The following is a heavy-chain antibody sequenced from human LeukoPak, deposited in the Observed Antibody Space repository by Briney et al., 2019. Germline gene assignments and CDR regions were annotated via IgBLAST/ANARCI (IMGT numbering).Heavy chain of an antibody. Sequence: GGSLRLSCAASGFTFSSYWMSWVRQAPGKGLEWVAYIKQDGSEKYYVDSVKGRFTISRDNAKNSLYLQMNSLRAEDTAVYYCARDLGDFWSGSNWSDPWGQGTLVTVSS. CDR2: IKQDGSEK. V-gene: IGHV3-7*01. CDR3: ARDLGDFWSGSNWSDP. CDR1: GFTFSSYW. D-gene: IGHD3-3*01. J-gene: IGHJ5*02.